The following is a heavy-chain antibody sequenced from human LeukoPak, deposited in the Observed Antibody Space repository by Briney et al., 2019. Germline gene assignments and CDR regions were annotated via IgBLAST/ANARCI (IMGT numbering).Heavy chain of an antibody. J-gene: IGHJ4*02. D-gene: IGHD2-2*01. Sequence: ASVKVSCKASGYTFTSYGISWVRQAPGQGLEWMGWISAYNGNTNYAQKLQGRVTMTTDTSTGTAYMELRSLRSDDTAVYYCARDRASLGYCSSTSCYLVFDYWGQGTLVTVSS. V-gene: IGHV1-18*01. CDR1: GYTFTSYG. CDR2: ISAYNGNT. CDR3: ARDRASLGYCSSTSCYLVFDY.